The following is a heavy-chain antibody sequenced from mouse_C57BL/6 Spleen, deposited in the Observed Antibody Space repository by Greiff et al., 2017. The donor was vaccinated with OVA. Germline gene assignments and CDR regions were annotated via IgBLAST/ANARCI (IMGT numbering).Heavy chain of an antibody. D-gene: IGHD2-3*01. CDR3: ARGGGLYDGYPHWYFDV. Sequence: VQLQESDAELVKPGASVKISCKVSGYTFTDHTIHWMKQRPEQGLEWIGYIYPRDGSTKYNEKFKGEATLTADKSSSTAYMQLSSLTSEDSAVYYCARGGGLYDGYPHWYFDVWGTGTTVTVSS. CDR1: GYTFTDHT. J-gene: IGHJ1*03. CDR2: IYPRDGST. V-gene: IGHV1-78*01.